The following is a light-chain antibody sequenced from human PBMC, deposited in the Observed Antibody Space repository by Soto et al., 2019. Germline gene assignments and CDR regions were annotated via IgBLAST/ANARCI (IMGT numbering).Light chain of an antibody. J-gene: IGKJ4*01. CDR3: QQYNNWPLT. CDR1: QSVSDN. V-gene: IGKV3D-15*01. Sequence: EIVMTQSPATLSVSPGERANLSCRASQSVSDNLAWYQQKPGQAPRLLIYGASTRATGIPARFSGSGSGTEFTLTISSLQSEDFAVYYCQQYNNWPLTFGGGTKVDIK. CDR2: GAS.